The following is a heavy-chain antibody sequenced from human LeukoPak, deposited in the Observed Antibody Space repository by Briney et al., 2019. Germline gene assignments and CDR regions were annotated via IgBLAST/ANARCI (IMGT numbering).Heavy chain of an antibody. CDR1: GFTFSSYA. D-gene: IGHD1-14*01. J-gene: IGHJ6*04. Sequence: SGGSLRLSCAASGFTFSSYAMHWVRQAPGKGLEWVAVISYDGSNKYYADSVKGRFTISRDNSKNTLYLQMNSLRAEDTAVYYCARELRASPEHYYGMDVWGKGTTVTVSS. V-gene: IGHV3-30*04. CDR2: ISYDGSNK. CDR3: ARELRASPEHYYGMDV.